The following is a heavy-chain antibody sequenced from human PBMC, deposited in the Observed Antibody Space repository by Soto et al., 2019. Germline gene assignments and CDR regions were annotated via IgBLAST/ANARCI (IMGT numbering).Heavy chain of an antibody. CDR1: GFTFSNYG. D-gene: IGHD6-19*01. CDR3: TKDRVSSGWYEYYQY. V-gene: IGHV3-30*18. J-gene: IGHJ1*01. CDR2: VSSDGSSK. Sequence: GGSLRLSCIASGFTFSNYGMNWVRQTPGKGLEWVAVVSSDGSSKNYADSVKGRFSISRDNSKDTLYLQMNSLRVEDTAMYYCTKDRVSSGWYEYYQYWGQGT.